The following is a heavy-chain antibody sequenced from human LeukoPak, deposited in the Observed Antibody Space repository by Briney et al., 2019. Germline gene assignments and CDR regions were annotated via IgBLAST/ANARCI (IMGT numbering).Heavy chain of an antibody. V-gene: IGHV4-30-2*01. J-gene: IGHJ5*02. CDR2: IYHSGST. CDR1: GGSISSGDYS. CDR3: VRGVVSYYGSGSYYNNWFDP. Sequence: SQTLSLTCGVSGGSISSGDYSWNWIRQPPGKGLEWIGYIYHSGSTYYNPSLKSRVIISVDRSKNQFSLKLSSVTAADTAEYYCVRGVVSYYGSGSYYNNWFDPWGQGTLVTVSS. D-gene: IGHD3-10*01.